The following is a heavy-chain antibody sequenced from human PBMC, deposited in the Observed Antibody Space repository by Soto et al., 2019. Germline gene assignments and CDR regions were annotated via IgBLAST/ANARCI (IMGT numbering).Heavy chain of an antibody. CDR2: IVVGSGNT. V-gene: IGHV1-58*02. Sequence: SVKVSCKASGFTFTSSAMQWVRQARGQRLERIGWIVVGSGNTNYAQKFQERVTITRDMSTSTAYMELSSLRSEDTAVYYCAAGQPRGCYYYYYIDVWGKGTTVTVSS. J-gene: IGHJ6*03. CDR1: GFTFTSSA. CDR3: AAGQPRGCYYYYYIDV. D-gene: IGHD6-13*01.